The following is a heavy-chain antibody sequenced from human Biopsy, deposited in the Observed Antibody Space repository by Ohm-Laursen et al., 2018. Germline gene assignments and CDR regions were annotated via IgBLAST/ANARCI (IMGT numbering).Heavy chain of an antibody. CDR2: ISAYNGHT. D-gene: IGHD4-17*01. CDR1: GYPFITYG. J-gene: IGHJ4*02. Sequence: ASVKVSCKSSGYPFITYGISWVRQAPGQGLEWMGWISAYNGHTKFARKFQDRVTMTTDTSTTTAYMDLRSLRSDDTAVYYCARDPHGEGRDYGSYFDYWGQGTLVTVSS. CDR3: ARDPHGEGRDYGSYFDY. V-gene: IGHV1-18*01.